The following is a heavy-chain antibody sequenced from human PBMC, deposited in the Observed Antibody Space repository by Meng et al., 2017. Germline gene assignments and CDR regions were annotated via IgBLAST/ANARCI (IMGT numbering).Heavy chain of an antibody. D-gene: IGHD3-22*01. J-gene: IGHJ3*02. CDR3: ARGYYDKGAFDI. CDR1: GYTFTGYY. CDR2: INPNNGGP. V-gene: IGHV1-2*06. Sequence: VQRGEAGAGVTKRGPSLRVFYSASGYTFTGYYLHWVRQATGKGLEWMGRINPNNGGPSYAQNVRGRVTMTRETSISTAYMELSSLRSDDAAVYYCARGYYDKGAFDIWGQGTMVTVSS.